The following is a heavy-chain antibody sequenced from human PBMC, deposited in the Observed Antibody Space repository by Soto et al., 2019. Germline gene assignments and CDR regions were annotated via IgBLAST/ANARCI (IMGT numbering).Heavy chain of an antibody. CDR2: IYYSGST. V-gene: IGHV4-59*01. J-gene: IGHJ6*03. D-gene: IGHD6-13*01. CDR3: ARTSNGGQQLVLYMDV. CDR1: GGSISSYY. Sequence: QVQLQESGPGLVKPSETLSLTCTVSGGSISSYYWSWIRQPPGKGLEWIGYIYYSGSTNYNPSLKSRVTISVDTSKNQFSLKLSSVTAADTAVYYCARTSNGGQQLVLYMDVWGKGTTVTVSS.